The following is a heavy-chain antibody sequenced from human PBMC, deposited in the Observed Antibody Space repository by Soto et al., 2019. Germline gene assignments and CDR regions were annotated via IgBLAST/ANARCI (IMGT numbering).Heavy chain of an antibody. D-gene: IGHD3-3*01. J-gene: IGHJ6*02. CDR1: GFTFSSYG. CDR2: IWYDGSNK. CDR3: ARDFLAWPEDRYGMDV. V-gene: IGHV3-33*01. Sequence: GGSLRLSCAASGFTFSSYGMHWVRQAPGKGLEWVAVIWYDGSNKYYADSVKGRFTISRDNSKNTLYLQMNSLRAEDTAVYYCARDFLAWPEDRYGMDVWGQGTTVTVSS.